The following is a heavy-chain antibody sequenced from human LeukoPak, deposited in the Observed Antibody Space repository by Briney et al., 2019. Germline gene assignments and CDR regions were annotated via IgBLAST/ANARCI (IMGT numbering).Heavy chain of an antibody. V-gene: IGHV1-8*01. Sequence: APVKVSCKASGYTFTIYDINWVRQVPGQGLEWMGWMNPNSGNAGYAQMFQGRVTMTRDTSINTAYVELSSLRSEDTAVYYCAISRVVGAARFAFDIWGQGTMITVSS. CDR2: MNPNSGNA. CDR3: AISRVVGAARFAFDI. CDR1: GYTFTIYD. D-gene: IGHD2-15*01. J-gene: IGHJ3*02.